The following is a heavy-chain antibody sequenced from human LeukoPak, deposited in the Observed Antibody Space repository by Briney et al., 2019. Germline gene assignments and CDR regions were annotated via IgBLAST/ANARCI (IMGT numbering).Heavy chain of an antibody. CDR3: AASWTEVY. V-gene: IGHV3-9*01. J-gene: IGHJ4*02. CDR1: GLKFDDYA. Sequence: PGGSLRLSCVASGLKFDDYAMQWVRQAPGKGLEWVSGISWNSGSTAYAESVRGRFTISRDNAKNSLYLQMNSLRLEDTAFYYCAASWTEVYWGQGILVTVSS. D-gene: IGHD1-1*01. CDR2: ISWNSGST.